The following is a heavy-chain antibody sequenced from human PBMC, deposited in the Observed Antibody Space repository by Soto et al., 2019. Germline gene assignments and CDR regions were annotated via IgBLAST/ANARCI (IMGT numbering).Heavy chain of an antibody. Sequence: GASVKVSCKASGYTFTGYYMHWVRQAPGQGLEWMGWINPNSGGTNYAQKFQGRVTMTRDTSISTAYMELSRLRSDDTAVYYCARKRYGSGSHIDYWGQGTLVTVSS. V-gene: IGHV1-2*02. J-gene: IGHJ4*02. D-gene: IGHD3-10*01. CDR1: GYTFTGYY. CDR3: ARKRYGSGSHIDY. CDR2: INPNSGGT.